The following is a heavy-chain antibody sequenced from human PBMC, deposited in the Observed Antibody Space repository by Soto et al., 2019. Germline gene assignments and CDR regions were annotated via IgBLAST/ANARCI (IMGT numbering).Heavy chain of an antibody. Sequence: SETLSLICTVSGGSVSSGGYFWSWIRQPPGKGLEWIGYISYSGSTKYNPSLESRVTISVDTSNKNFSLKLASVTAADTAVYYCARAPYSSGWPDSWGQGTLVTVSS. CDR2: ISYSGST. CDR3: ARAPYSSGWPDS. V-gene: IGHV4-61*03. CDR1: GGSVSSGGYF. D-gene: IGHD6-19*01. J-gene: IGHJ4*02.